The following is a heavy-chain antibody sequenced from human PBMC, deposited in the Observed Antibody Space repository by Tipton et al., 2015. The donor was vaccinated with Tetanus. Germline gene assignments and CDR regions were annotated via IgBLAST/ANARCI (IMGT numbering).Heavy chain of an antibody. J-gene: IGHJ2*01. CDR3: ATMTPVDWYFDL. V-gene: IGHV4-59*07. D-gene: IGHD4-23*01. CDR1: GGSFSGSF. CDR2: IYYSGST. Sequence: TLSLTCAVYGGSFSGSFWSWIRQSPGQGLEWIGLIYYSGSTSYNPSLKSRVTISVDTSKNQLSLKLTSVTAADMAVYYCATMTPVDWYFDLWGRGTLVTVSS.